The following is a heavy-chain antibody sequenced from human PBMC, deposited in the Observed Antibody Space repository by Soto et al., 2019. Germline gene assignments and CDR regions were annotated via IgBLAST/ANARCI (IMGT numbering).Heavy chain of an antibody. D-gene: IGHD1-26*01. Sequence: PSETLSLTCAVSGGSISSSNWWSWVRQPPGKGLDWIGEIYHSGSTNYNPSLKSRVTISVDKSKNQFSLKLSSVTAADTAVYYCARKLSGTYYLSYFDYWGQGTLVTVSS. J-gene: IGHJ4*02. V-gene: IGHV4-4*02. CDR2: IYHSGST. CDR1: GGSISSSNW. CDR3: ARKLSGTYYLSYFDY.